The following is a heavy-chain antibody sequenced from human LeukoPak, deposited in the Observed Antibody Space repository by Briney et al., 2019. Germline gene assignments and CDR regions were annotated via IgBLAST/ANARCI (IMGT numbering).Heavy chain of an antibody. CDR1: GFSFSSYS. CDR2: ISSDSNYI. D-gene: IGHD2-2*01. V-gene: IGHV3-21*01. J-gene: IGHJ4*02. CDR3: TRDYATTFDY. Sequence: PGGSLRLSCAASGFSFSSYSMNWVRQTPGKGLEWVSSISSDSNYIYYADSLKGRFTISRDNAKNSLYLQMNSLRAEDTAVYYCTRDYATTFDYWGQGTLITVSS.